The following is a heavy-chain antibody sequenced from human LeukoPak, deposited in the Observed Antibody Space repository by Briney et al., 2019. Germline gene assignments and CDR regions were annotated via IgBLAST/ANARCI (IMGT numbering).Heavy chain of an antibody. V-gene: IGHV4-34*01. CDR1: GGSFSGYY. J-gene: IGHJ4*02. CDR3: ARMDVVVPAAIPFDY. Sequence: PSETLSLTCAVYGGSFSGYYWSWIRQPPGKGLEWIGEINHSGSTNYNPSLKSRVTISVDTSKNQFSLKLSSVTAADTAVYYCARMDVVVPAAIPFDYWGQGTLVTVSS. D-gene: IGHD2-2*01. CDR2: INHSGST.